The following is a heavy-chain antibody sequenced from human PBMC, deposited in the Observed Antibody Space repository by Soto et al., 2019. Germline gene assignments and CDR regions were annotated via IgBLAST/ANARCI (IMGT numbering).Heavy chain of an antibody. Sequence: ASVKVSCKASGYTFTGYFMQWVRQAPGQGLEWMGWINPKSGDTKYAQKFQGRVTMARDTSISTVYMELSRLVSDDTAVYYCARDTSSTYYDILTPHYIYWGQGTLVTVSS. J-gene: IGHJ4*02. CDR1: GYTFTGYF. V-gene: IGHV1-2*02. D-gene: IGHD3-9*01. CDR3: ARDTSSTYYDILTPHYIY. CDR2: INPKSGDT.